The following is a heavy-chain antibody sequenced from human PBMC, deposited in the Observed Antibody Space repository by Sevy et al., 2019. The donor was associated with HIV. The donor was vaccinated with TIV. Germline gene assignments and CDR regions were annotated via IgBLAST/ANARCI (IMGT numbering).Heavy chain of an antibody. CDR3: ARHPPYYYGSGSYQVVDYYYGMDV. D-gene: IGHD3-10*01. J-gene: IGHJ6*02. CDR1: GGSISSSSYY. V-gene: IGHV4-39*01. Sequence: SETLSLTCTVSGGSISSSSYYWGWIRQPPGKGLEWIGSIYYSGSTYYNPSLKSRVTISVDTSKNQFSLKLSSVTAADTAVYYCARHPPYYYGSGSYQVVDYYYGMDVWGQGTTVTVS. CDR2: IYYSGST.